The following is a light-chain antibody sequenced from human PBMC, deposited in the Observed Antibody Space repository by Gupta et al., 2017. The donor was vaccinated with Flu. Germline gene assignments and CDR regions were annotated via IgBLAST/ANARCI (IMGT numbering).Light chain of an antibody. CDR2: SNN. CDR3: AAWDDSLNVWV. V-gene: IGLV1-44*01. Sequence: QSVLSQSPSASGTPGQRVTISCSGRSSNIGSNTVNWYHQLPGTAPKLLIYSNNHRPSGVPDRFSGSKSGTSASLAISGLQSEDEADYYCAAWDDSLNVWVFGGGTKLTVL. CDR1: SSNIGSNT. J-gene: IGLJ3*02.